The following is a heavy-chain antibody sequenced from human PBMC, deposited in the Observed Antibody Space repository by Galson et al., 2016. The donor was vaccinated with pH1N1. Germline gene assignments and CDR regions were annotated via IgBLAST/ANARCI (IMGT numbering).Heavy chain of an antibody. CDR1: GGSISSDSYY. D-gene: IGHD2-2*01. J-gene: IGHJ6*02. Sequence: TLSLPCSVSGGSISSDSYYWSWIRQPAGKGLEWIGRIYTSGSTNYNPSLKSRVTISVDTSKNHFSLRLSSVTAADTAVYFCARDSTRFGVVPAAYYYGMDVWGQGTTVTVSS. CDR2: IYTSGST. V-gene: IGHV4-61*02. CDR3: ARDSTRFGVVPAAYYYGMDV.